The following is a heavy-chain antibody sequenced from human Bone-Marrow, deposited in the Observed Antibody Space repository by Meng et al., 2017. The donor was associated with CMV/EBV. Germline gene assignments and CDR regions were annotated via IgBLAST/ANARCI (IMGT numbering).Heavy chain of an antibody. Sequence: GSLRLSCSVSGGSISSYYWSWIRQSPGKGLEWIGYIYYSGSTNYNPSLKDRVTISVDTSKNQFSLNLTSVTTADTALYYCARGSSDSWYYGMDVRGQGTSVTVSS. CDR2: IYYSGST. CDR3: ARGSSDSWYYGMDV. CDR1: GGSISSYY. V-gene: IGHV4-59*01. J-gene: IGHJ6*02. D-gene: IGHD6-13*01.